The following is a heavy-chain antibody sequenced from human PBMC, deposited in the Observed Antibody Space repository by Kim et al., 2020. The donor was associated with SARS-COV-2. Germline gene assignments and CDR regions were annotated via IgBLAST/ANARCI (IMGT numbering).Heavy chain of an antibody. J-gene: IGHJ4*02. CDR2: AT. Sequence: ATRYSPSFQGQVTISADKSISTAYLQWSSLKASDTAMYYCARGASHLPVYWGQGTLVTVSS. V-gene: IGHV5-51*01. CDR3: ARGASHLPVY.